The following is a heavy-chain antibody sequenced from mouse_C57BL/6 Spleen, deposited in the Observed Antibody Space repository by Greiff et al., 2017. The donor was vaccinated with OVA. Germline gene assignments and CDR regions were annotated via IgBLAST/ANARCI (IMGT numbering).Heavy chain of an antibody. CDR2: INPSSGYT. D-gene: IGHD1-1*01. V-gene: IGHV1-7*01. CDR1: GYTFPSYW. Sequence: VQLQQSGAELAKPGASVKLSCKASGYTFPSYWMHWVKQRPGQGLEWIGYINPSSGYTKYNQKFKDKATLTADKSSSTTYMQLSSLTYEDSAVCYCAKYGRGGYYFDYWGQGTTLTVSS. CDR3: AKYGRGGYYFDY. J-gene: IGHJ2*01.